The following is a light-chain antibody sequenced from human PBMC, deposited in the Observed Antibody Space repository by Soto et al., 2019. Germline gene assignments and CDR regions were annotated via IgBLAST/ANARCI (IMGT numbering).Light chain of an antibody. J-gene: IGKJ3*01. CDR1: QGIYNY. V-gene: IGKV1-27*01. CDR3: QKYYSAPFT. CDR2: AAS. Sequence: DIQMTQSPSSLSASVGDRVTITCRASQGIYNYLAWYQQKPGKVPKLLIYAASTLQSGVPSRFSGSGSGTAFTLTIISLQPEDVATYYCQKYYSAPFTFGPGTKVDIK.